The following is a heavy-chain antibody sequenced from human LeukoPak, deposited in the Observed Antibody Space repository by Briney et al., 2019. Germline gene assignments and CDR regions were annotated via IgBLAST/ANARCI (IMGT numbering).Heavy chain of an antibody. J-gene: IGHJ4*02. CDR2: IRYDGSNK. D-gene: IGHD3-22*01. CDR1: GFTFSSYG. CDR3: ARAREATYYYDSSGYYFAY. V-gene: IGHV3-30*02. Sequence: GGSLRLSCAASGFTFSSYGMHWVRQDPGKGLEGVAFIRYDGSNKYYADSVKGRFTISRDNSKNTLYLQMNSLRAEDTAVYYCARAREATYYYDSSGYYFAYWGQGTLVTVSS.